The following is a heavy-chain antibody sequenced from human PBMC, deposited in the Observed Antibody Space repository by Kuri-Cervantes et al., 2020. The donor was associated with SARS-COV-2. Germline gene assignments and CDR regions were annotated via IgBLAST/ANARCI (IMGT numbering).Heavy chain of an antibody. J-gene: IGHJ4*02. CDR3: ATPERGYSYGGYFDY. Sequence: SVKISCKASGGTFSSYAISWVRQAPGQGLEWMGGIIPIFGTANYAQKFQGRVTITADESTSTAYMELSSLRSEDTAVYYCATPERGYSYGGYFDYWGQGTLVTVSS. CDR2: IIPIFGTA. D-gene: IGHD5-18*01. V-gene: IGHV1-69*13. CDR1: GGTFSSYA.